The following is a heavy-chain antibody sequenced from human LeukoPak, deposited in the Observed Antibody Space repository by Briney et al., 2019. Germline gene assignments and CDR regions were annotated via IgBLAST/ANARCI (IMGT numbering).Heavy chain of an antibody. CDR3: ARVARVLYDSSGYDDAFDI. V-gene: IGHV3-30*03. J-gene: IGHJ3*02. CDR2: ISYDGSNK. Sequence: GGSLRLSCAASGFTFSSYGMHWVRQAPGKGLEWVAVISYDGSNKYYADSVKGRFTISRDNSKNTLYLQMNSLRAEDTAVYYCARVARVLYDSSGYDDAFDIWGQGTMVTVSS. CDR1: GFTFSSYG. D-gene: IGHD3-22*01.